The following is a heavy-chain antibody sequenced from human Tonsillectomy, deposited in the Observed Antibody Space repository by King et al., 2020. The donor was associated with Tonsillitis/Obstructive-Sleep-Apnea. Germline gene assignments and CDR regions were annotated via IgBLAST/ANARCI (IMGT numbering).Heavy chain of an antibody. Sequence: VQLVESGGGLIQPGGSLRLSCAASGFTVSSNYMSWVRQAPGKGLEWVSVIYSGGCTYYADSVKGRFTISRDNSKNTLYLQMNSLRAEDTAVYYCARDGGYCGGDCYLYWGQGTLVTVSS. J-gene: IGHJ4*02. CDR2: IYSGGCT. CDR3: ARDGGYCGGDCYLY. CDR1: GFTVSSNY. D-gene: IGHD2-21*02. V-gene: IGHV3-53*01.